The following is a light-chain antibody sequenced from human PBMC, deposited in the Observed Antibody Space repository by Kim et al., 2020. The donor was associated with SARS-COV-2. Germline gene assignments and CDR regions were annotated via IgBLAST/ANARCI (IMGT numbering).Light chain of an antibody. CDR1: SSDVGRYNY. J-gene: IGLJ3*02. CDR3: SSYTSSTTLV. Sequence: STPTSCTGTSSDVGRYNYVSWYQHHPGKAPKLMIYEVNKWPSGVSNRFSGSKSGNTASLTISGLQAEDEADYYCSSYTSSTTLVFGGGTQLTVL. V-gene: IGLV2-14*01. CDR2: EVN.